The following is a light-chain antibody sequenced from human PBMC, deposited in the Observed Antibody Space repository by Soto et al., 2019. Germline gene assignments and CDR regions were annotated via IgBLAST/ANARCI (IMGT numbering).Light chain of an antibody. J-gene: IGKJ2*01. CDR3: QQYNKWPLT. CDR2: RAS. Sequence: EMVMTQSPATLSVSPGERATLSCRASQSISSYLAWYQQKPGQGPRLLIYRASTRATGIPARFSGSGSGTEFTLTISSLQSEDFAVYYCQQYNKWPLTFGQGTKLEIK. CDR1: QSISSY. V-gene: IGKV3-15*01.